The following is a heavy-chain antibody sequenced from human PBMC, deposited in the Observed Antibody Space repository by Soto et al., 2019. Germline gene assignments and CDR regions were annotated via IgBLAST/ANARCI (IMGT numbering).Heavy chain of an antibody. D-gene: IGHD2-2*01. CDR3: ATSGIVGVPAAGPGGY. CDR1: GFTFSRYA. CDR2: ISGSGGST. V-gene: IGHV3-23*01. J-gene: IGHJ4*02. Sequence: EVQLLESGGGLVQPGGSLRLSCAASGFTFSRYAMNWVRQAPGKGLEWVSAISGSGGSTYYADSVKGRFTISRDNSKNTVNLQMNSLGAEDTAVYYCATSGIVGVPAAGPGGYRGQGTLVSVSS.